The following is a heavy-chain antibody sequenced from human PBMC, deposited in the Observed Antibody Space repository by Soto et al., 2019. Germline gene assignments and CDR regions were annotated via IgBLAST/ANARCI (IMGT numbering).Heavy chain of an antibody. CDR1: GFTFGDYA. CDR2: IRSKAYGGTT. D-gene: IGHD2-2*01. V-gene: IGHV3-49*03. CDR3: TRESFIVVVPAAMLLSTYYYYYMDV. J-gene: IGHJ6*03. Sequence: PGGSLRLSCTASGFTFGDYAMGWFRQAPGKGLEWVGFIRSKAYGGTTEYAASVKGRFTISRDDSKSIAYLQMNSLKTEDTAVYYCTRESFIVVVPAAMLLSTYYYYYMDVWGKGTTVTVSS.